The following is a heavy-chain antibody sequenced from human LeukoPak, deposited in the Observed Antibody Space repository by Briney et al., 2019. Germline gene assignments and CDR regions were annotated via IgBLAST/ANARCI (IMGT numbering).Heavy chain of an antibody. J-gene: IGHJ4*02. D-gene: IGHD5-18*01. CDR3: ARDGGYTYGYHY. V-gene: IGHV1-18*01. CDR1: GYTFTSFG. CDR2: INTYNGNT. Sequence: ASVKVSCKASGYTFTSFGITWVRQAPGQGPEWMGWINTYNGNTKYAQKFQGRVTMTTDTSTSTVYMELRGLRADDTAVYYCARDGGYTYGYHYWGQGTLVTVSS.